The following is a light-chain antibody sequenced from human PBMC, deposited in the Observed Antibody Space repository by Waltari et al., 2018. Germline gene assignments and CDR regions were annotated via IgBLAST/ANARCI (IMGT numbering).Light chain of an antibody. CDR2: KNN. V-gene: IGLV1-47*01. Sequence: QSVLTQPPSASGTPGQKVTISCNGSSSNIGSNYVYWYQQFPGTAPKLLIFKNNHRPPGVPVTSSASKSSTSDALAINVLRSENEADYYYAAWDDSLSGLVLGGGTKVTVL. CDR3: AAWDDSLSGLV. J-gene: IGLJ3*02. CDR1: SSNIGSNY.